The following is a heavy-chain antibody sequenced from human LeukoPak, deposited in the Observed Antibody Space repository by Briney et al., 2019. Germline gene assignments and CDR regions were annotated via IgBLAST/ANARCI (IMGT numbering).Heavy chain of an antibody. J-gene: IGHJ6*03. V-gene: IGHV3-43D*03. CDR2: ISWDGGST. Sequence: GGSLRLSCAASGSTFDDYAMHWVRQAPGKGLEWVSLISWDGGSTYYADSVKGRFTTSRDNSKNSLYLQMNSLRAEDTALYYCAKDMGNNYYYYMDVWGKGTTVTVSS. CDR1: GSTFDDYA. D-gene: IGHD7-27*01. CDR3: AKDMGNNYYYYMDV.